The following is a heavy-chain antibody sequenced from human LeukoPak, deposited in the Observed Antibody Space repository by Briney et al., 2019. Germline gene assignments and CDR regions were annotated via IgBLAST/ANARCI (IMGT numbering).Heavy chain of an antibody. CDR1: GFTFSSYW. Sequence: PGGSLRLSCAASGFTFSSYWMSWVRQAPGKGLEWVANIKKDGSEKYYVDSVKGRFTISRDNAKNSLYLQMNSLRAEDTAVYYCARSDPTAWFDPWGQGTLVTVSS. CDR3: ARSDPTAWFDP. V-gene: IGHV3-7*01. CDR2: IKKDGSEK. J-gene: IGHJ5*02.